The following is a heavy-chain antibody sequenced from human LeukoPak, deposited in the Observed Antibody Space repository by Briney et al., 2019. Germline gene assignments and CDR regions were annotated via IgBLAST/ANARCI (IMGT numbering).Heavy chain of an antibody. Sequence: GGSLRLSCAASGFTFSSYGMHWVRQAPGKGLEWVAVIWYDGSNKYYADSVKGRFTISRDNSKNTLYLQMNSLRAEDTAVYYCARDGNSYGSYHYYYGMDVWGQGTTVTVSS. CDR1: GFTFSSYG. CDR3: ARDGNSYGSYHYYYGMDV. V-gene: IGHV3-33*01. CDR2: IWYDGSNK. D-gene: IGHD5-18*01. J-gene: IGHJ6*02.